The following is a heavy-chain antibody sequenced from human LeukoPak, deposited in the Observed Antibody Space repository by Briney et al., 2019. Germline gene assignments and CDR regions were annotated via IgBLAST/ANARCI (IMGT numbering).Heavy chain of an antibody. CDR3: AREDDRKLYIDY. D-gene: IGHD1-14*01. V-gene: IGHV4-30-2*01. Sequence: PSQTLSLTCAVSGGSISSGGYSWSWIQQPPGKGLEWIGYIYHSGSTYYNPSLKSRVTISVDRSKNQFSLKLSSVTAADTAVYYCAREDDRKLYIDYWGQGTLVTVSS. CDR2: IYHSGST. J-gene: IGHJ4*02. CDR1: GGSISSGGYS.